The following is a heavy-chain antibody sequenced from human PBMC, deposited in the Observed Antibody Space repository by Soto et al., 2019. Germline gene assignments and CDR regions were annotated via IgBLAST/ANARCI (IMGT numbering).Heavy chain of an antibody. V-gene: IGHV4-34*01. CDR3: ARGQRYFDWLLWAFDY. Sequence: SETLSLTCAVYGGSFSGYYWSWIRQPPGKGLEWIGEINHSGSTNYNPSLKSRVTISVDTSKNQFSLKLSSVTAADTAVYYCARGQRYFDWLLWAFDYWGQGTRGTV. CDR2: INHSGST. CDR1: GGSFSGYY. J-gene: IGHJ4*02. D-gene: IGHD3-9*01.